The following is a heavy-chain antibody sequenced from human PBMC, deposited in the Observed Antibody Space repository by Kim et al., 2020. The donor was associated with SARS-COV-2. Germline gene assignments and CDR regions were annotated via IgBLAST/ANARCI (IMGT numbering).Heavy chain of an antibody. J-gene: IGHJ3*02. CDR3: AKCYSGWGNDAFDI. D-gene: IGHD3-10*01. CDR2: ISGGGAKT. V-gene: IGHV3-23*01. Sequence: GGSLRLSCAASGFTFDSYAMSWVRQAPGKGLEWVSYISGGGAKTYYAGSVKGRFTISRDNSKNTLFLQLNSLRAEDTALYYCAKCYSGWGNDAFDIWGLGTMVTVSS. CDR1: GFTFDSYA.